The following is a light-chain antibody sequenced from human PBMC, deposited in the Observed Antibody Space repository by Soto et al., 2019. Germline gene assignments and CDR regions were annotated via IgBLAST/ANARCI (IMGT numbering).Light chain of an antibody. CDR3: QQYGTSPRT. CDR1: QSVSSNY. J-gene: IGKJ2*01. CDR2: GTS. Sequence: EIVLTQSPGTLSLSPGERATLSCRASQSVSSNYLAWYQQKPGQAPRLLFYGTSNRATGIPDRFSGGGSGTDFTLTISRLEPEDFAVYFCQQYGTSPRTFGQGTKVDIK. V-gene: IGKV3-20*01.